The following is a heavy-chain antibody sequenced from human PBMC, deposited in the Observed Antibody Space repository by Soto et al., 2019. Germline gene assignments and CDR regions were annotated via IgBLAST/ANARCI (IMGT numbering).Heavy chain of an antibody. V-gene: IGHV1-18*01. J-gene: IGHJ5*02. CDR3: ARASLDSSWYLVRNWFDP. CDR1: GYTFTSYG. Sequence: QVQLVQSGAEVKKPGASVKVSCKASGYTFTSYGISWVRQAPGQGLEWMGWISAYNGNTNYAQKLQGRVTMTTDTTTSTAYMERRSLRSDDTAVYYCARASLDSSWYLVRNWFDPWGQGTLVTVSS. D-gene: IGHD6-13*01. CDR2: ISAYNGNT.